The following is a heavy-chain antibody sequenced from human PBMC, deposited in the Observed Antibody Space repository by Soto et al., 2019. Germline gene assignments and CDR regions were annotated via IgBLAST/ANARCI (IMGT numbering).Heavy chain of an antibody. Sequence: QVQLQQWGAGLLKPSETLSLTCAVYGGSFSGYYWSWIRQPPGKGLEWIGEINHSGSTNYNPSLKSRVTISVYTSKNQFSLKLSSVTAADTAVYYCARALGYSGYVFLDYWGQGTLVTVSS. CDR1: GGSFSGYY. CDR3: ARALGYSGYVFLDY. D-gene: IGHD5-12*01. CDR2: INHSGST. V-gene: IGHV4-34*01. J-gene: IGHJ4*02.